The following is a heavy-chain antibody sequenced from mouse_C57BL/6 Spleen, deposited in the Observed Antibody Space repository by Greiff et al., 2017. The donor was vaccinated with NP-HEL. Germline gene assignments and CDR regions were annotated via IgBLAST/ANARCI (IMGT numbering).Heavy chain of an antibody. CDR1: GYTFTSYW. CDR2: IYPGSGST. D-gene: IGHD1-1*01. CDR3: ARCYYGSSEGFAY. J-gene: IGHJ3*01. V-gene: IGHV1-55*01. Sequence: QVQLQQPGAELVKPGASVKMSCKASGYTFTSYWITWVKQRPGQGLEWIGDIYPGSGSTNYNEKFKSKATLTVDTSSSTAYMQLSSLTSEDSAVYYCARCYYGSSEGFAYWGQGTLVTVSA.